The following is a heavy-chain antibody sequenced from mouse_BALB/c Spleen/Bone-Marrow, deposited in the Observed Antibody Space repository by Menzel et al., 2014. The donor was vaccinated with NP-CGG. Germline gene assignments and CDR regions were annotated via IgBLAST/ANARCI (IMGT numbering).Heavy chain of an antibody. D-gene: IGHD3-3*01. V-gene: IGHV1-77*01. CDR3: AREGDPGAWFAY. J-gene: IGHJ3*01. CDR1: GYTFTDYY. Sequence: QVQLQQSGAELARPGASVKLSCKASGYTFTDYYINWVKQRTGQGLEWIGEIYPGSGNTYYNEKSKGKATLTADKSSSTAYMQLSSLTSEDSAVYFCAREGDPGAWFAYWGQGTLVTVSA. CDR2: IYPGSGNT.